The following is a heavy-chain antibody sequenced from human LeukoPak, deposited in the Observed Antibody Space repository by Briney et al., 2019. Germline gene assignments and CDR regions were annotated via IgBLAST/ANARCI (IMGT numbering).Heavy chain of an antibody. D-gene: IGHD2-21*01. J-gene: IGHJ5*02. CDR2: ISGSGGST. Sequence: GGSLRLSCAASGFTFSSYAMSWVRQAPGKGLEWVSAISGSGGSTYYADSVKGRFTISRGNSKNTLYLQVNSLRAEDTAVYYCAKPKHIVVVIGWFDPWGQGTLVTVSS. CDR1: GFTFSSYA. CDR3: AKPKHIVVVIGWFDP. V-gene: IGHV3-23*01.